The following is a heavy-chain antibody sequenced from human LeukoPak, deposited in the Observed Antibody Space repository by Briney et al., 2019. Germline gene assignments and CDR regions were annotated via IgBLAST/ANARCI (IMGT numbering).Heavy chain of an antibody. CDR2: ISYDGSNK. D-gene: IGHD6-6*01. Sequence: GGSLRLSCAAPGFTFSSYAMHWVRQAPGKGLEWVTVISYDGSNKYYADSVKGRFTISRDNSKNTLYLQMNSLRAEDTAVYYCAGDRPNSSSSTWGQGTLVTVSS. V-gene: IGHV3-30-3*01. CDR3: AGDRPNSSSST. CDR1: GFTFSSYA. J-gene: IGHJ5*02.